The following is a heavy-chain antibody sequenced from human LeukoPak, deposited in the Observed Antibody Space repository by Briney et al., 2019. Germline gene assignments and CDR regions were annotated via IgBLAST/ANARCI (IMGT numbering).Heavy chain of an antibody. D-gene: IGHD6-13*01. J-gene: IGHJ5*02. CDR3: ARVASSSWYNWFDP. V-gene: IGHV6-1*01. CDR2: TYYRSKWLN. Sequence: SQTLSLTCAISGDSVSSNSAAWNWIRQSPSRGLEWLGRTYYRSKWLNDYAISLKSRITINPDTSKNQFSLQLNSVTPEDTAVYYCARVASSSWYNWFDPWGQGTLVTVSS. CDR1: GDSVSSNSAA.